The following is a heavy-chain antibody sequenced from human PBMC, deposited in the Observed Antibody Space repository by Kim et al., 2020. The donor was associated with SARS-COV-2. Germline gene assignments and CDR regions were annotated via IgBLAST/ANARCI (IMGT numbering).Heavy chain of an antibody. Sequence: ASVKVSCKASGYTFTGYYMHWVRQAPGQGLEWMGRINPNSGGTNYAQKFQGRVTMTRDTSISTAYMELSRLRSDDTAVYYCARGQRDCSGGSCSPRWYFDYWGQGTLVTVSS. D-gene: IGHD2-15*01. J-gene: IGHJ4*02. V-gene: IGHV1-2*06. CDR3: ARGQRDCSGGSCSPRWYFDY. CDR2: INPNSGGT. CDR1: GYTFTGYY.